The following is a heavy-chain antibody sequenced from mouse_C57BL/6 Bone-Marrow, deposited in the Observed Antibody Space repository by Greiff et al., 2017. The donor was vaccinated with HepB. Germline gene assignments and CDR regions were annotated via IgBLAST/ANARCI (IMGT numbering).Heavy chain of an antibody. CDR2: IYPGDGDT. Sequence: VQLQQSGPELVKPGASVKISCKASGYAFSSSWMNWVQQRTGKGLEWIGRIYPGDGDTNYNGKFKGKATLTADTSSSTAYMQLSSLTSEDSAVYFCARSGGYYYGSSSSYYAMDYWGQGTSVTVSS. J-gene: IGHJ4*01. D-gene: IGHD1-1*01. V-gene: IGHV1-82*01. CDR3: ARSGGYYYGSSSSYYAMDY. CDR1: GYAFSSSW.